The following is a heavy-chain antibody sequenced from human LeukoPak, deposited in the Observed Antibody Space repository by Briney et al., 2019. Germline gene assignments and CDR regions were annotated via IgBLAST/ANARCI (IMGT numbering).Heavy chain of an antibody. J-gene: IGHJ4*02. CDR1: GYTFTSYG. Sequence: PGASVKVSCKASGYTFTSYGISWVRQAPGQGLEWMGWISAYNGNTNYAQKLQGRVTMTTDTSTSTAYMELRSLRSDDTAVYYCARDSEGRFSGSLASDYWGQGTLVTVSS. CDR2: ISAYNGNT. CDR3: ARDSEGRFSGSLASDY. D-gene: IGHD3-22*01. V-gene: IGHV1-18*01.